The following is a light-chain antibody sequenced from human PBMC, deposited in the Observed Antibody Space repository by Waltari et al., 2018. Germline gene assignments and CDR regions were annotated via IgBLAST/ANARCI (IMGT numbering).Light chain of an antibody. CDR3: QQYNNWLIT. CDR2: GAS. CDR1: QSVSST. Sequence: EIVMTQSPATLSVSPGERATLSCRASQSVSSTLAWYQQKPGQAPRLLIFGASSRATGIPGRFSGSGSGTEFTLTISSLQSEDFAVYYCQQYNNWLITFGQGTRLEIK. J-gene: IGKJ5*01. V-gene: IGKV3-15*01.